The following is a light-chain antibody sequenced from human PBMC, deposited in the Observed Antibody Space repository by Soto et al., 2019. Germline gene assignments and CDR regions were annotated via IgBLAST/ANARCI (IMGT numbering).Light chain of an antibody. V-gene: IGKV1-5*03. CDR1: QSLGTS. J-gene: IGKJ3*01. Sequence: DIQMTQSPSTLSASVGDRVTITCRASQSLGTSLAWYQQKPGKAPKLLIYKASTLESGVPSRFSGSGSGTDFTLTISSLQPDDFATYHCHPYTASPTFGPGTKVDI. CDR2: KAS. CDR3: HPYTASPT.